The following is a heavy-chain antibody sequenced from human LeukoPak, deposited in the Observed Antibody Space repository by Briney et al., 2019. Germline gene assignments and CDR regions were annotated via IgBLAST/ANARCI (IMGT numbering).Heavy chain of an antibody. CDR2: ISGGGTFT. V-gene: IGHV3-23*01. CDR1: GFTFSSYA. Sequence: RPGGSLRLAYAASGFTFSSYAISWVRRAPGKGLEWVSAISGGGTFTYYADSVKGRFTISRDNSKNTLYLQLNSLRAEDTAVYYCAKDPLGPRYCSGTSCSNWFDPWGQGTLVTVSS. CDR3: AKDPLGPRYCSGTSCSNWFDP. D-gene: IGHD2-2*01. J-gene: IGHJ5*02.